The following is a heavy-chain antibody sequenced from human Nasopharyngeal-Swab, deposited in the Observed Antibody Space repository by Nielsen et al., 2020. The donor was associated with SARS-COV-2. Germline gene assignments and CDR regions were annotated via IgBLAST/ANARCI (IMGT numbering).Heavy chain of an antibody. CDR2: INAGNGNT. V-gene: IGHV1-3*01. J-gene: IGHJ4*02. CDR3: ARDQAREGYYKFDY. Sequence: WVRQAPGQGLEWMGWINAGNGNTKYSQKFQGRVTITRDTSASTAYMELSSLRSEDTAVYYCARDQAREGYYKFDYWGQGTLVTVSS. D-gene: IGHD1-26*01.